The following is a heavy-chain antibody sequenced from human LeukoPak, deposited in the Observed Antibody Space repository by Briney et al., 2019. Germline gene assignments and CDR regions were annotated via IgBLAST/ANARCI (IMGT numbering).Heavy chain of an antibody. D-gene: IGHD6-13*01. J-gene: IGHJ4*02. CDR2: IYYSGST. CDR1: SGSISSSSYY. V-gene: IGHV4-39*01. CDR3: ARRIAADPYYFDY. Sequence: SETLSLTCTVSSGSISSSSYYWGWIRQPPGKGLEWIGSIYYSGSTYYNPSLKSRVTISVDTSKNQFSLKLTSVTAAGTAVYYCARRIAADPYYFDYWGQGTLVTVSS.